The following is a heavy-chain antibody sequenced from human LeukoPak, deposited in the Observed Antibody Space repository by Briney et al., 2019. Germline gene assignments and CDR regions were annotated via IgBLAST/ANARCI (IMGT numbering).Heavy chain of an antibody. J-gene: IGHJ6*03. CDR2: MNPNSGNT. CDR3: ARGPYSSSWGYYYYYMDV. Sequence: ASVTVSFTASGYTFTSYDINWVRQAPGQGLEWMGWMNPNSGNTGYAQKFQGRVTMTRNTSISTAYMELSSLRSEDAAVYYCARGPYSSSWGYYYYYMDVWGKGTTVTVSS. CDR1: GYTFTSYD. D-gene: IGHD6-13*01. V-gene: IGHV1-8*01.